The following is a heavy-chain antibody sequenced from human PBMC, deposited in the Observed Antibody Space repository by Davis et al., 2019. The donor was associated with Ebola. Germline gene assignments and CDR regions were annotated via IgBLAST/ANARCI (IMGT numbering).Heavy chain of an antibody. D-gene: IGHD3-22*01. Sequence: AASVKVSCKASGYTFTSYYMHWVRQAPGQGLEWMGIINPSGGSTSYAQKFQGRVTMTRDTSTSTVYMELSSLRSEDTAVYYCAPWDYYDSSGYYYYYGMDVWGQGTTVTVSS. CDR2: INPSGGST. CDR1: GYTFTSYY. J-gene: IGHJ6*02. V-gene: IGHV1-46*01. CDR3: APWDYYDSSGYYYYYGMDV.